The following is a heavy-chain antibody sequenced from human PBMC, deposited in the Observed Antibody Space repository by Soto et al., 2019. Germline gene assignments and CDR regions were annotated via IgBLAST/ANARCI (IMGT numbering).Heavy chain of an antibody. CDR3: ARDRLDFWSGYYISYYYGMDV. CDR1: GFTFSSYW. V-gene: IGHV3-74*01. CDR2: INSDGSST. Sequence: SLRLSCAASGFTFSSYWMHWVRQAPGKGLVWVSRINSDGSSTSYADSVKGRFTISRDNAKNTLYLQMNSLRAEDTAVYYCARDRLDFWSGYYISYYYGMDVWGQGTTVTVSS. J-gene: IGHJ6*02. D-gene: IGHD3-3*01.